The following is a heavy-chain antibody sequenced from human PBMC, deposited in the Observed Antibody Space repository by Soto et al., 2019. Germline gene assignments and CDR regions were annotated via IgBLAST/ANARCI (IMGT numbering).Heavy chain of an antibody. CDR1: GKTLSEVS. Sequence: ASVKVSCKVSGKTLSEVSIHWMRQAPGMGLQWMGGFEPEDGEIVHAQMFQGRVTMTEEASTDTVYMELNSLKTEDTAVYYCATQALMSSHPGVGATYFDHWGQGTLVTVSS. CDR3: ATQALMSSHPGVGATYFDH. D-gene: IGHD3-3*01. J-gene: IGHJ4*02. CDR2: FEPEDGEI. V-gene: IGHV1-24*01.